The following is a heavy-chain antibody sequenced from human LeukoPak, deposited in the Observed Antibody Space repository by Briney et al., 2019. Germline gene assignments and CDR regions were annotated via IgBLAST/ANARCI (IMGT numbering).Heavy chain of an antibody. CDR2: IRYDGSNK. CDR1: GFTFSSYG. V-gene: IGHV3-30*02. D-gene: IGHD5-24*01. Sequence: GRSLRLSCAASGFTFSSYGMHWVRQAPGKGLEWVAFIRYDGSNKYYADSVKGRFTISRDNSKNTLYLQMNSLRAEDTAVYYCAKRWLQLRSVDAFDIWGQGTMVTVSS. J-gene: IGHJ3*02. CDR3: AKRWLQLRSVDAFDI.